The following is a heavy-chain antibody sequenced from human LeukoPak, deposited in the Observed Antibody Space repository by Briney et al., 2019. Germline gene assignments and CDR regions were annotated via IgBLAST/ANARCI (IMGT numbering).Heavy chain of an antibody. J-gene: IGHJ6*02. CDR2: IIPILGIA. D-gene: IGHD4-23*01. CDR3: ARDHSSTVVTLWSDYCYYYGMDV. Sequence: SVKVSCKASGGTFSSYAISWVRQAPGQGLEWMGRIIPILGIANYAQKFQGRVTITADKSTSTAYMELSSLRSEDTAVYYCARDHSSTVVTLWSDYCYYYGMDVWGQGTTVTVSS. V-gene: IGHV1-69*04. CDR1: GGTFSSYA.